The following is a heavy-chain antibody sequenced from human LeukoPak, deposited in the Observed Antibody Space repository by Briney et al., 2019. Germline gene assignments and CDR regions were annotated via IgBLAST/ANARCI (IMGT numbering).Heavy chain of an antibody. V-gene: IGHV1-2*06. CDR3: ARRVVAGTASYYFDY. CDR1: GYTFTGYY. D-gene: IGHD6-19*01. CDR2: INPNSGGT. J-gene: IGHJ4*02. Sequence: ASVKVSCKASGYTFTGYYMHWVRQAPGQGLEWMGRINPNSGGTNYAQKFQGRVTMIRDTSISTAYMELSRLRSDDTAVYYCARRVVAGTASYYFDYWGQGTLVTVSS.